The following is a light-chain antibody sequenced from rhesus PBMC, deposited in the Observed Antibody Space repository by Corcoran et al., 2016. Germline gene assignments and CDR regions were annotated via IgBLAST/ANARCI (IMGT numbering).Light chain of an antibody. CDR3: QQYSNWPFT. CDR2: GAS. Sequence: EIVLTQSPATLSLSPGERATLSCRASQSVSSSLAWSQQKPEQAPRLLIYGASRRATGIPDRFRGSGAGTDFTLTISSLEPEDFAVYYCQQYSNWPFTFGPGTKLDIK. CDR1: QSVSSS. V-gene: IGKV3-42*03. J-gene: IGKJ3*01.